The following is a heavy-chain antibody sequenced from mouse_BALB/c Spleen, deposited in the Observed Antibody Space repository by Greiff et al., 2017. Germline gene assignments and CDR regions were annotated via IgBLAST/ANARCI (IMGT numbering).Heavy chain of an antibody. J-gene: IGHJ3*01. V-gene: IGHV4-1*02. CDR3: ARLYGNYEAY. Sequence: EVKLVESGGGLVQPGGSLKLSCAASGFDFSRYWMSWVRQAPGKGLEWIGEINPDSSTINYTPSLKDKFIISRDNAKNTLYLQMSKVRSEDTALYYCARLYGNYEAYWGQGTLVTVSA. D-gene: IGHD2-1*01. CDR1: GFDFSRYW. CDR2: INPDSSTI.